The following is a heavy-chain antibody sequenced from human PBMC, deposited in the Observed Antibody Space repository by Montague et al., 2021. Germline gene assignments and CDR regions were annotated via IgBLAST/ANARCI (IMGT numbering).Heavy chain of an antibody. CDR2: TNHRGTT. CDR3: VAIKWERQTRNYFEQ. J-gene: IGHJ4*02. V-gene: IGHV4-34*01. Sequence: SETLSLTCDIYVDSFTDYYWGWIRQTPGKGLEWIGETNHRGTTKSNPSLKTRVSLPLDTSKSQLSLTLQSVTAADTAVYYCVAIKWERQTRNYFEQRGPGILVSVSS. D-gene: IGHD1-26*01. CDR1: VDSFTDYY.